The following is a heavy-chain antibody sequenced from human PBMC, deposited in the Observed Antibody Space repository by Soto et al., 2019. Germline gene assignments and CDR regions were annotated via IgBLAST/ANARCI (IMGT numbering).Heavy chain of an antibody. V-gene: IGHV1-69*13. D-gene: IGHD3-10*01. J-gene: IGHJ6*02. CDR2: IIPIFGTA. CDR1: GGTFSSYA. Sequence: GASVKVSCKASGGTFSSYAISWVRQAPGQGLEWMGGIIPIFGTANYEQKFQGRVTITADESTSTAYMELSSLRSEDTAVYYCARAMVRGVIPPNYYYYGMDVWGQGTTVTVSS. CDR3: ARAMVRGVIPPNYYYYGMDV.